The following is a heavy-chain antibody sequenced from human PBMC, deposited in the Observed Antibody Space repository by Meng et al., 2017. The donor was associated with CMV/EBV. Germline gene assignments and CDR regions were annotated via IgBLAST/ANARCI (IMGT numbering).Heavy chain of an antibody. J-gene: IGHJ4*02. D-gene: IGHD3-3*01. CDR3: ARAPLRFLEWLWDY. CDR2: ISYDGSNK. CDR1: GFTFSSYA. V-gene: IGHV3-30*04. Sequence: GESLKISCAASGFTFSSYATHWVRQAPGKGLEWVAVISYDGSNKYYADSVKGRFTISRDNSKNTLYLQMNSLRAEDTAVYYCARAPLRFLEWLWDYWGQGSLVTVSS.